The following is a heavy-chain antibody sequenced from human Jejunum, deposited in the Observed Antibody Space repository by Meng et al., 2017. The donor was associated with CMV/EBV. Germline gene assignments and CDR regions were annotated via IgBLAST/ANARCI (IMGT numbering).Heavy chain of an antibody. Sequence: SLDCTVSTGYISSSSYYWNWLRQPPGKGLEWIGSIYYSGSTYYNPSLKGRIALSLDTSKNQFSLKLSSVTAADTAIYYCARDTAGALYWGQGTLVTVSS. CDR1: TGYISSSSYY. J-gene: IGHJ4*02. V-gene: IGHV4-39*07. D-gene: IGHD2-8*02. CDR3: ARDTAGALY. CDR2: IYYSGST.